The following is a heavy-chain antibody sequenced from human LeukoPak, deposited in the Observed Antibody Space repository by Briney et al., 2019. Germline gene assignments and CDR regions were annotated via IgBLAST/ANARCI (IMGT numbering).Heavy chain of an antibody. CDR2: ISKDEKDE. D-gene: IGHD2-15*01. J-gene: IGHJ4*02. CDR1: GFIFSTYA. V-gene: IGHV3-30*04. Sequence: GGSLRLSCGTSGFIFSTYAMHWARQAAGKGLEWVAVISKDEKDESYAESLKGRFTISRDNSKNTLYLQINGLRVDDTGLYYCVRDSLGSLDYWGQGTLVTVSS. CDR3: VRDSLGSLDY.